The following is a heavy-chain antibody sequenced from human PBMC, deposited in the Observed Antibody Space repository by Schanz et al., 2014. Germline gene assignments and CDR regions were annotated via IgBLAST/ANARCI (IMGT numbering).Heavy chain of an antibody. CDR3: ARNIIATARAYDI. J-gene: IGHJ3*02. Sequence: QAQLVQSGAEVKKPGSSVKVSCKASGDIFTSYTISWVRQAPGQRLEWMGWINVYNGDTKFAKTFQDRVTLITDTSTSTAYMELRSLRSDDTAVYYCARNIIATARAYDIWGQGTMVTVSS. CDR1: GDIFTSYT. CDR2: INVYNGDT. V-gene: IGHV1-18*01. D-gene: IGHD6-13*01.